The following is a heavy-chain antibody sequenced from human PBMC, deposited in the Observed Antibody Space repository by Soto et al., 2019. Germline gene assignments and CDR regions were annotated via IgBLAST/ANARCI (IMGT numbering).Heavy chain of an antibody. CDR3: GTVGRLGSTGASTYGMDV. CDR1: GYTFTDYY. CDR2: GNSEDDGET. J-gene: IGHJ6*02. V-gene: IGHV1-69-2*01. D-gene: IGHD1-26*01. Sequence: EVQLVQSGAEVKKPGATVKLSCKVSGYTFTDYYVHWVQQAPGKGLEWMGLGNSEDDGETIYAEKFQDRVTITADTSTDTAYMEVTRLRSEDAAVYYCGTVGRLGSTGASTYGMDVWGQGTTVTVSS.